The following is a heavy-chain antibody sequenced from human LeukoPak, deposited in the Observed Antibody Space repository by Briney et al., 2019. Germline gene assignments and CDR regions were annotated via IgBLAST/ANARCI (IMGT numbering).Heavy chain of an antibody. D-gene: IGHD6-13*01. CDR3: VKRETGYSSLNWFDP. CDR1: GFTFSTYG. V-gene: IGHV3-23*01. CDR2: VSGSGGST. J-gene: IGHJ5*02. Sequence: SGGSLRLSCAASGFTFSTYGMNWVRQAPGKGLEWVSGVSGSGGSTYYADSVKGRFTISRDNSKNTLYLQMNSLRAEDTAVYYCVKRETGYSSLNWFDPWGQGTLVTVSS.